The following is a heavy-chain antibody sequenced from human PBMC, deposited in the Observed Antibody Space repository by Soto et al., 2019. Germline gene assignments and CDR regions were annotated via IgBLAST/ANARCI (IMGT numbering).Heavy chain of an antibody. D-gene: IGHD6-6*01. CDR2: ISYDGSNK. CDR3: AKTIAARPKPNYYYYGMDV. Sequence: PGGSLRLSCASSGFTFSSYGIHWVRQAPGKGLDWVAVISYDGSNKYYADSVKGRFTISRDNSKNTLYLQMNSLRAEDTAVYYCAKTIAARPKPNYYYYGMDVWGQGTTVTVSS. J-gene: IGHJ6*02. V-gene: IGHV3-30*18. CDR1: GFTFSSYG.